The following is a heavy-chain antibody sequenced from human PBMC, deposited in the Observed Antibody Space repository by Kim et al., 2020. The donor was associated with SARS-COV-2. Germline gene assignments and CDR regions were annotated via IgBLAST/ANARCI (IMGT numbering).Heavy chain of an antibody. V-gene: IGHV1-46*01. CDR2: INPSGGTT. CDR3: ARGLGSGNYYAY. J-gene: IGHJ4*02. Sequence: ASVKVSCKASGYTFTSYRIHWVRQAPGQGLEWMGIINPSGGTTTYAQKFQGRVTMARDTTTSTVYMEVSSLRSEDTAVYYCARGLGSGNYYAYWGQGTLVIVSS. D-gene: IGHD1-26*01. CDR1: GYTFTSYR.